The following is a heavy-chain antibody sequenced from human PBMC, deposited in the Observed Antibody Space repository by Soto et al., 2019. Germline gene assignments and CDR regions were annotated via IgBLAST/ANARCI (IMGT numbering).Heavy chain of an antibody. D-gene: IGHD6-6*01. V-gene: IGHV3-23*01. CDR2: ISGSGGST. CDR1: GFTFSSYA. CDR3: AKADRWYSSSSDYGMDV. J-gene: IGHJ6*02. Sequence: GGSLRLSCAASGFTFSSYAMSWVRQAPGKGLEWVSAISGSGGSTYYADSVKGRFTISRDNSKNTLYLQMNSLRAEDTAVYYCAKADRWYSSSSDYGMDVWGQGTTVTVSS.